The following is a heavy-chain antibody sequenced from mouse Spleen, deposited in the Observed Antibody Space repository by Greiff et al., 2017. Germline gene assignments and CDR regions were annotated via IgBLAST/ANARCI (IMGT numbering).Heavy chain of an antibody. CDR2: IDPETGGT. D-gene: IGHD4-1*01. J-gene: IGHJ2*01. CDR1: GYTFTDYE. V-gene: IGHV1-15*01. CDR3: TRVLGQGYFDY. Sequence: QVQLQQSGAELVRPGASVTLSCKASGYTFTDYEMHWVKQTPVHGLEWIGAIDPETGGTAYNQKFKGKAILTADKSSSTAYMELRSLTSEDSAVYYCTRVLGQGYFDYWGQGTTLTVSS.